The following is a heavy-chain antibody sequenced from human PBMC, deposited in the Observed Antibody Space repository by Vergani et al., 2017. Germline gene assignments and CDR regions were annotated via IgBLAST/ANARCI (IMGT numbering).Heavy chain of an antibody. J-gene: IGHJ6*02. CDR2: VDPEDGET. CDR3: ATPQTVTTGGMEV. D-gene: IGHD4-17*01. Sequence: EVQLVQSRAEVKKPGATMKISCKVSGYTFTDHSMHWVKQAPGKGLEWMGLVDPEDGETIYAEKFKGRVTIAADTSTDTAHLELSSLRSEDTAVYYCATPQTVTTGGMEVWGQGTTVIVSS. V-gene: IGHV1-69-2*01. CDR1: GYTFTDHS.